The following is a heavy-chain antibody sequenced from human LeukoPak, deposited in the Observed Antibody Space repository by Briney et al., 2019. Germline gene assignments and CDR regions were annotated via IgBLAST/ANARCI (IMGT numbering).Heavy chain of an antibody. D-gene: IGHD6-19*01. CDR1: GGSISSGSWC. J-gene: IGHJ6*03. CDR2: IYISRRT. CDR3: ARRGLAGTDYYYYMDV. V-gene: IGHV4-61*02. Sequence: SETLSLTCTVSGGSISSGSWCWIWIRQPAGKELDGIGRIYISRRTTYHPSFQSRVPISVDTSNNHLSLKLSSANAAETAVDYCARRGLAGTDYYYYMDVWGKGTTVTVSS.